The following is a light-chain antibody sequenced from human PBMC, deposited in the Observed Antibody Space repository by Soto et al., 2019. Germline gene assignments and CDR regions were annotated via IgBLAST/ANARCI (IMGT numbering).Light chain of an antibody. V-gene: IGLV1-47*01. CDR3: ATWDDSLSGPV. Sequence: QAVVTQPPSASETPGQRLTISCSGSSSNIGSNYVYWYQQLPGTAPKLLIYRNNQRPSGVPDRFSGSKSGTSASLAVSGLRSEDEADYYCATWDDSLSGPVFGGGTKVTVL. J-gene: IGLJ2*01. CDR2: RNN. CDR1: SSNIGSNY.